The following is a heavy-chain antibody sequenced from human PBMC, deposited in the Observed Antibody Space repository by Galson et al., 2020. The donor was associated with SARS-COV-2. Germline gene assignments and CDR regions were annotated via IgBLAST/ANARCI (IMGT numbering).Heavy chain of an antibody. V-gene: IGHV4-34*01. D-gene: IGHD3-22*01. Sequence: TLSLTCAVYGGSFSGHHWSWIRQPPGKGLEWIGEINHSGSTNYNPSLKGRVTISTDTSKNQISLKLTSVTAADTAVYYCARGTLEITMIVVIFTGGSYYFDYWGQGTLVTVSS. CDR1: GGSFSGHH. CDR2: INHSGST. CDR3: ARGTLEITMIVVIFTGGSYYFDY. J-gene: IGHJ4*02.